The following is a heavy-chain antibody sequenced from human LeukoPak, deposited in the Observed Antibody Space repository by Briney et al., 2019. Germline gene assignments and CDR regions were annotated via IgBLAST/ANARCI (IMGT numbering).Heavy chain of an antibody. V-gene: IGHV3-30*03. CDR1: KLVFSSYG. D-gene: IGHD3-10*01. Sequence: PGGSLRLSCAASKLVFSSYGMNWVRQAPGKGLEWVAVISYDGSKKYYADSVKGRFTISRDNAKNSLYLQMNSLRAEDTAVYYCARDINYYGSGSYYQNFDYWGQGTLVTVSS. J-gene: IGHJ4*02. CDR2: ISYDGSKK. CDR3: ARDINYYGSGSYYQNFDY.